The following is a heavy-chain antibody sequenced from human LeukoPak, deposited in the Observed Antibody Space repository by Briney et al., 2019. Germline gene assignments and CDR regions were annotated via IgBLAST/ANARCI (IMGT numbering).Heavy chain of an antibody. CDR1: GFTVSNNY. D-gene: IGHD3-10*01. CDR2: IYISGST. Sequence: GGSLRLSCAASGFTVSNNYMSWVRQAPGKGLEWVSIIYISGSTYHADSVRGRFTISRDNSNNTLYLQMNSLRAEDTAVYYCARRGCGNYYGSGSNKWFDPWGQGTLVTVSS. V-gene: IGHV3-66*01. J-gene: IGHJ5*02. CDR3: ARRGCGNYYGSGSNKWFDP.